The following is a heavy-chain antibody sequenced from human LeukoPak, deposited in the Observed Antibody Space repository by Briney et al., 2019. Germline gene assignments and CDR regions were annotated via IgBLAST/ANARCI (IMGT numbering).Heavy chain of an antibody. CDR2: ISAYNGNT. J-gene: IGHJ4*02. CDR3: ARGGSRGWDMYYFDY. V-gene: IGHV1-18*01. D-gene: IGHD6-19*01. CDR1: CYTFTSYG. Sequence: ASVKVSCKASCYTFTSYGISWVRQAPGQGLEWMGWISAYNGNTNYAQKLQGRVTMTTDTSTSTAYMELRSLRSDDTAVYYCARGGSRGWDMYYFDYWGQGTLVTVSS.